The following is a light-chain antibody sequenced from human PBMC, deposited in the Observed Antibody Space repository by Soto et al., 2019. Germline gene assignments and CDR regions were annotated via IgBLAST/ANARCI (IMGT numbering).Light chain of an antibody. CDR1: ESVSTNY. CDR2: GSS. V-gene: IGKV3-20*01. Sequence: DIVLTQSPGTLSLSPGDRATLSCRASESVSTNYLAWYQQKPGQAPRLLIYGSSSRATDIPDRFSGSGSGTDFTLTISRLEPEDSAVFYCQQYHKSPWTFGQGTKVEIK. CDR3: QQYHKSPWT. J-gene: IGKJ1*01.